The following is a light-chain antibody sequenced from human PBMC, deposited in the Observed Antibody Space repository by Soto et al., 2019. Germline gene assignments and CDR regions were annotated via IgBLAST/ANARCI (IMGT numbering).Light chain of an antibody. CDR1: QSISTW. Sequence: DIQMTQSPSTLAASVGDRVTITCRASQSISTWLAWYQQKPGKAPKLLIYTASSLESGVPSRFSGSGSGTEFTLTISSLQPDDFATYYCQQYNLHSSYTFGQGTKLEIK. V-gene: IGKV1-5*03. J-gene: IGKJ2*01. CDR3: QQYNLHSSYT. CDR2: TAS.